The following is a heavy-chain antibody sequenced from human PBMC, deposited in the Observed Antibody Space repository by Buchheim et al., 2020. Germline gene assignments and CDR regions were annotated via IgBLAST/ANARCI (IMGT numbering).Heavy chain of an antibody. Sequence: EVQLVQSGAEVKKPGESLKISCKGSGYSFTNHWIGWVRQMPGKGLEWMGIIYPGDSDTRYSPSFRGQVIISADKSISTASLQWSSLKASDSAMYYCARHGSRSTTSYPNWFDPWGQGTL. J-gene: IGHJ5*02. CDR3: ARHGSRSTTSYPNWFDP. CDR2: IYPGDSDT. CDR1: GYSFTNHW. D-gene: IGHD2-2*01. V-gene: IGHV5-51*01.